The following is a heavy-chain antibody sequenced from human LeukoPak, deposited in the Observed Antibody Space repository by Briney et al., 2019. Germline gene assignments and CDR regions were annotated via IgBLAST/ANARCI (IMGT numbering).Heavy chain of an antibody. D-gene: IGHD5-24*01. Sequence: ASVKVSCKASGGTFSSYAISWVRQAPGQGLEWVGGIIPIFGTANYAQKFQGRVTITTDESTSTAYMELSSLRSEDTAVYYCARVATITDLYFDYWGQGTLVTVSS. CDR3: ARVATITDLYFDY. CDR2: IIPIFGTA. V-gene: IGHV1-69*05. CDR1: GGTFSSYA. J-gene: IGHJ4*02.